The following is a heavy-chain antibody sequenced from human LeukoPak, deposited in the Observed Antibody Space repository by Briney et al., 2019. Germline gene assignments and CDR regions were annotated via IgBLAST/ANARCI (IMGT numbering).Heavy chain of an antibody. CDR1: GGSISSSN. D-gene: IGHD5-18*01. J-gene: IGHJ4*02. CDR2: ISSSSSYI. Sequence: PSETLSLTCAVSGGSISSSNWWSWVRQPPGKGLEWVSSISSSSSYIYYADSVKGRFTISRDNAKNSLYLQMNSLRAEDTAVYYCVLGGYSYGLEAFDYWGQGTLVTVSS. CDR3: VLGGYSYGLEAFDY. V-gene: IGHV3-21*01.